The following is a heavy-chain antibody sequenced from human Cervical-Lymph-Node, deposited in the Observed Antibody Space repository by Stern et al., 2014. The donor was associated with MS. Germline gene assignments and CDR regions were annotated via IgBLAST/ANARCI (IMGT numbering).Heavy chain of an antibody. CDR1: GGTFSDV. CDR2: IIPMFGTT. V-gene: IGHV1-69*01. D-gene: IGHD2/OR15-2a*01. CDR3: ATTFH. Sequence: DQLVQSGAEVKKTGSSVKLSCKASGGTFSDVINWVRQAPGQGLDWMGGIIPMFGTTNYAQNFQGRVKITADESMTTGYMELSSLTSEDTALYYCATTFHWGQGTLITVSS. J-gene: IGHJ4*02.